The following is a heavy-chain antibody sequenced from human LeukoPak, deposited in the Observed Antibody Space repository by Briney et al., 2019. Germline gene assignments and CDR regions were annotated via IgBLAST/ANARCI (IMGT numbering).Heavy chain of an antibody. CDR2: ISSSSNYI. J-gene: IGHJ4*02. V-gene: IGHV3-21*01. CDR1: GLTFSSYS. D-gene: IGHD3-10*01. CDR3: ARVPHAMVRGVIIPEFYFDY. Sequence: PGGSLRLSCAASGLTFSSYSMNWVRQAPGKGLEWVSSISSSSNYIYYAGSVKGRFTISSANAKNSLFLQINHLSAEENGGYYCARVPHAMVRGVIIPEFYFDYWGQGTLVTVSS.